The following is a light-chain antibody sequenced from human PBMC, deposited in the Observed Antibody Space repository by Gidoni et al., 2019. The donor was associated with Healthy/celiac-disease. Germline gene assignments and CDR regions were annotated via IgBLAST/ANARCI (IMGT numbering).Light chain of an antibody. CDR3: QQYGSSPPT. CDR2: GAC. CDR1: QSVSSSY. V-gene: IGKV3-20*01. J-gene: IGKJ1*01. Sequence: VLTPSPGTLSLSPRERATLPGRASQSVSSSYLAWYQQKPGQAPRLLISGACSRATGITDRFSGSGSGTDFTITSSRLEPDDFAVYYCQQYGSSPPTFGQGTKVEIK.